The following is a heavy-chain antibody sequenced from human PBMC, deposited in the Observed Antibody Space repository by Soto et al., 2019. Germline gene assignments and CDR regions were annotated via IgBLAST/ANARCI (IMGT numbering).Heavy chain of an antibody. V-gene: IGHV4-34*01. CDR1: GGSFSDYF. D-gene: IGHD3-10*01. CDR3: ARIVSSGSYFPFDY. Sequence: PSETLSLTCAVYGGSFSDYFWSWVRQPPGKGLEWIGEINHSGSTNYNPSLKSRVAISIDTSKNQFSLRLSSVTAADTAMYYCARIVSSGSYFPFDYWGQGTVVTVSS. CDR2: INHSGST. J-gene: IGHJ4*02.